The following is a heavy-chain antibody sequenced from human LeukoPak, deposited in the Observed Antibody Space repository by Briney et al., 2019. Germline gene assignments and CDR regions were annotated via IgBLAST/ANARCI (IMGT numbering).Heavy chain of an antibody. V-gene: IGHV4-34*01. Sequence: SETLSLTFDVNGGSLSGSYWSWIRQSPEKGLEWIGEINQSGNSNYNPSLKSRVTISVDTSKNQFSLKLSSVTAADTAVYYCAREDGYNSDYWGQGTLVTVSS. CDR3: AREDGYNSDY. D-gene: IGHD5-24*01. CDR2: INQSGNS. J-gene: IGHJ4*02. CDR1: GGSLSGSY.